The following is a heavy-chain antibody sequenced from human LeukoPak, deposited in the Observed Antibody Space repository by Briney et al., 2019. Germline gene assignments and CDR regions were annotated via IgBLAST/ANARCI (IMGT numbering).Heavy chain of an antibody. V-gene: IGHV4-61*02. CDR3: ASNIAARRYFDY. Sequence: SETLSLTCTVSGGSISSGSYYWSWIRQPAGKGLEWIGRIYTSGSTNYNPSLKSRVTISVDTSKNQFSLKLSSVTAADTAVYYCASNIAARRYFDYWGQGTLVTVSS. D-gene: IGHD6-6*01. CDR2: IYTSGST. J-gene: IGHJ4*02. CDR1: GGSISSGSYY.